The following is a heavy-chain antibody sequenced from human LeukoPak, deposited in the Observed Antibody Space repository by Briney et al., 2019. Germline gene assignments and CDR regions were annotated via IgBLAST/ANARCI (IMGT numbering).Heavy chain of an antibody. CDR1: GGSISSGGYS. CDR3: ARGRTTVVTPPLAFDI. Sequence: PSETLSLTCAVSGGSISSGGYSWSWIRQPPGKGPEWIGYIYHSGSTYYNPSLKSRVTISVDRSKNQFSLKLSSVTAADTAVYYCARGRTTVVTPPLAFDIWGQGTMVTVSS. J-gene: IGHJ3*02. V-gene: IGHV4-30-2*01. D-gene: IGHD4-17*01. CDR2: IYHSGST.